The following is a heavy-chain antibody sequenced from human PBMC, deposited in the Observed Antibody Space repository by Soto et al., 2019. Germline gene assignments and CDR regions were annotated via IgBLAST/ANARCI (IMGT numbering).Heavy chain of an antibody. V-gene: IGHV3-30-3*01. Sequence: GGSLRLSCAASGFTFSSYAMHWVRQAPGKGLEWVAVISYDGSNKYYADSVKGRFTISRDNSKNTLYLQMNSLRAEDTAVYYCARHREYYYYGMNVWGQGTTVTVSS. J-gene: IGHJ6*02. CDR2: ISYDGSNK. CDR1: GFTFSSYA. D-gene: IGHD3-10*01. CDR3: ARHREYYYYGMNV.